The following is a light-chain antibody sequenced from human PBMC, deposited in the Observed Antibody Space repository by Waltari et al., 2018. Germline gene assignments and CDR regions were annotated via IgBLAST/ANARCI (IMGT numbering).Light chain of an antibody. CDR3: SSYAGSSKGV. CDR2: AVS. V-gene: IGLV2-23*02. Sequence: QSALTQPASVSGSPGQSITISCTGTSSDVGNYKRVSWYQQHPGKAPKLMIYAVSKRPSGVSDRFSDSKSVDMASLTISGLQPEDEAEYFCSSYAGSSKGVFGGGTKVTVL. J-gene: IGLJ2*01. CDR1: SSDVGNYKR.